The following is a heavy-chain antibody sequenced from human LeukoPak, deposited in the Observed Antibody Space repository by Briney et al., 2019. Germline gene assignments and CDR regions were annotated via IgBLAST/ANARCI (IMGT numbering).Heavy chain of an antibody. V-gene: IGHV3-21*01. CDR2: ISSSSSYI. CDR3: ARDEDIVATNFDY. D-gene: IGHD5-12*01. CDR1: GFTFSSYS. J-gene: IGHJ4*02. Sequence: GGSLRLSCAASGFTFSSYSMNWVRQAPGKGLEWVSSISSSSSYIYYADSVKGRFTISRDNAKNSLYLQTNSLRAEDTAVYYCARDEDIVATNFDYWGQGTLVTVSS.